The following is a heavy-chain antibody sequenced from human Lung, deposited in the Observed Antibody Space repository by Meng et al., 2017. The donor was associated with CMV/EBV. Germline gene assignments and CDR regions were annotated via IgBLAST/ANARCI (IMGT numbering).Heavy chain of an antibody. V-gene: IGHV1-2*02. CDR2: INPNSGGT. J-gene: IGHJ5*02. Sequence: SVXVSXQASGYTFTGYYMHWVRQAPGQGLDWMGWINPNSGGTNYAQKFQGRVTMTRDTSISTAYMGLSRLRSDDTAVYYCARELDLQLGYCSGGSCYGRGNWFDPXRGGXLVTVSS. D-gene: IGHD2-15*01. CDR3: ARELDLQLGYCSGGSCYGRGNWFDP. CDR1: GYTFTGYY.